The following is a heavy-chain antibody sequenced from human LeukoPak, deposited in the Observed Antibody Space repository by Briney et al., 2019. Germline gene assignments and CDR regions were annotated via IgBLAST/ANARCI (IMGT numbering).Heavy chain of an antibody. V-gene: IGHV3-15*01. J-gene: IGHJ4*02. CDR1: GFTFSNVW. D-gene: IGHD6-19*01. CDR3: TPSIAVAGSLDC. CDR2: IKSKTDGGTT. Sequence: PGGSLRLSCAASGFTFSNVWLSWVRQAPGKGLEWVGPIKSKTDGGTTDYAAPVKGRFTISRDDSKNTLNLQMNSLKTEDTAVYYCTPSIAVAGSLDCWGQGTLVTVSS.